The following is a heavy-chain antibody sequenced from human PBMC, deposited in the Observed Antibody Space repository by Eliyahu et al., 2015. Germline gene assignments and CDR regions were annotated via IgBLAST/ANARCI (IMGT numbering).Heavy chain of an antibody. V-gene: IGHV1-8*01. CDR3: ARVRTDYAFDI. CDR1: GYMFTNYD. J-gene: IGHJ3*02. Sequence: VKKPGASVKVSCKASGYMFTNYDINWVRQATGQGLEWMGWMXPNSANTGYAQKFQGRVTMTRNTSISTAYMELSSLRSEDTAVYYCARVRTDYAFDIWGQGTTVTVSS. CDR2: MXPNSANT. D-gene: IGHD3-3*01.